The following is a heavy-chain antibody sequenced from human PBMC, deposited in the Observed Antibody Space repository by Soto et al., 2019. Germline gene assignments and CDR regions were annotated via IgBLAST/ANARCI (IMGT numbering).Heavy chain of an antibody. CDR2: ISSGSSDT. Sequence: GGSLRLSCAASGFTFHDHSMHWVRQVPGKGLEWVASISSGSSDTWYADSVKGRFIISRDNAQNSLFLQMNTLRPEDTAMYYCARVAYWGPGAQVTVSS. J-gene: IGHJ4*02. CDR1: GFTFHDHS. CDR3: ARVAY. V-gene: IGHV3-21*01.